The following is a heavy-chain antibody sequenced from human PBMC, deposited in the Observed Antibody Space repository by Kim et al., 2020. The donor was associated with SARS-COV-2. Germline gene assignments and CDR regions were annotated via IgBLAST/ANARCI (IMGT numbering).Heavy chain of an antibody. CDR3: ARDGDSLLWFGEFPKGIAFDI. Sequence: GGSLRLSCAASGFTFSSYAMHWVRQAPGKGLEWVAVISYDGSNKYYADSVKGRFTISRDNSKNTLYLQMNSLRAEDTAVYYCARDGDSLLWFGEFPKGIAFDIWGQGTMVTVSS. D-gene: IGHD3-10*01. J-gene: IGHJ3*02. CDR2: ISYDGSNK. V-gene: IGHV3-30*04. CDR1: GFTFSSYA.